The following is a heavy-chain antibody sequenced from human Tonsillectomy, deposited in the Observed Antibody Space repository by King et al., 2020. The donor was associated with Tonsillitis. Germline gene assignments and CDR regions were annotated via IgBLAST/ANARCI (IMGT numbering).Heavy chain of an antibody. D-gene: IGHD4-17*01. V-gene: IGHV5-51*01. Sequence: QLVQSGAEVKKPGESLKISCKSSGYSFTTFWIAWVRQMPGKGLEWMGIIYPGDSYTRYSPSFQGQVSISVDKSISTAYLQWSSLKASDTAMYYCARHINAYGDYWGQGTLVTVSS. J-gene: IGHJ4*02. CDR2: IYPGDSYT. CDR1: GYSFTTFW. CDR3: ARHINAYGDY.